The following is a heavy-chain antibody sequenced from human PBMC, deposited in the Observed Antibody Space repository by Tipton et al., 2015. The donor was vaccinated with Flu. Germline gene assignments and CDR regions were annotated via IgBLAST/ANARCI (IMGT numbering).Heavy chain of an antibody. J-gene: IGHJ6*02. CDR1: GFTVSSNY. Sequence: AASGFTVSSNYMSWVRQAPGKGLEWVSVIYSGGSTYYADSVKGRFTISRDNSKNTLYLQMNSLRAEDTAVYYCARVQGGYYDSSGYYLGYYYYGMDVWGQGTTVTVSS. D-gene: IGHD3-22*01. V-gene: IGHV3-53*01. CDR2: IYSGGST. CDR3: ARVQGGYYDSSGYYLGYYYYGMDV.